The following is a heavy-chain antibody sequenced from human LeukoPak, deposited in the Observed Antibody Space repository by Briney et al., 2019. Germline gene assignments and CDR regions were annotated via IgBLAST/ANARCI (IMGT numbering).Heavy chain of an antibody. Sequence: SETLSLTCTVSVDSLSSYYLSWVRQPPGKGLEWIGYIHYSGSTNYNPSLKGRVSISVDTSKNQFSLRMSSVTAADTALYYCASGFRGPLGYFDYWGQGTLVTVSS. CDR2: IHYSGST. J-gene: IGHJ4*02. CDR1: VDSLSSYY. CDR3: ASGFRGPLGYFDY. V-gene: IGHV4-59*01. D-gene: IGHD7-27*01.